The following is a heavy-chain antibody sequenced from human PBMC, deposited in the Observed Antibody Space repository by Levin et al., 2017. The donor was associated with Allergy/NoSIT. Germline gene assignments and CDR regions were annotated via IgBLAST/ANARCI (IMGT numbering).Heavy chain of an antibody. D-gene: IGHD3/OR15-3a*01. Sequence: PSETLSLTCTVSGGSMTTINWWTWVRQAPGKGLVWIGEIYHGGNTNYNPSLKSRVTMSVDKSKNQFSRQLSSVTAADSAIYYCARQDTGTFDYWGQGTLVTVSS. CDR1: GGSMTTINW. CDR2: IYHGGNT. V-gene: IGHV4-4*02. J-gene: IGHJ4*01. CDR3: ARQDTGTFDY.